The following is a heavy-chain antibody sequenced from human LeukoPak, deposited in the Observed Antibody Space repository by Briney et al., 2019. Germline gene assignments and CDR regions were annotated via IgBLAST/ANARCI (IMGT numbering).Heavy chain of an antibody. CDR3: TRGAAAGITGWFDP. CDR1: GFTFGDYT. D-gene: IGHD6-13*01. J-gene: IGHJ5*02. CDR2: IRTKGYGGTT. V-gene: IGHV3-49*03. Sequence: AGGSLRLSCTASGFTFGDYTMSWFRQAPGKGLEWVGFIRTKGYGGTTEYAASVKGRFTISRDDSKNIAYLQMNSLKSEDTAVYYCTRGAAAGITGWFDPWGQGTLVTVSS.